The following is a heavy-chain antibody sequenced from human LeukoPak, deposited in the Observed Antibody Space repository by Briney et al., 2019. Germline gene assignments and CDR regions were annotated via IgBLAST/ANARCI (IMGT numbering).Heavy chain of an antibody. J-gene: IGHJ4*02. CDR1: GYTFTGYY. CDR3: ARDRSGDFDY. D-gene: IGHD7-27*01. V-gene: IGHV1-2*02. Sequence: GASVKVSCKASGYTFTGYYMHWVRQTPGQGLEWMGWINPNNGGTNYAQKFQGRVTMTSDTSFSTAYMELNRLRSDDTAVYYCARDRSGDFDYWGQGTLVTVSS. CDR2: INPNNGGT.